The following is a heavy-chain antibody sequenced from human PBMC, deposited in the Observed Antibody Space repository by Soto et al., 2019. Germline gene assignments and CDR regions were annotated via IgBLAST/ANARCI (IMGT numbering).Heavy chain of an antibody. V-gene: IGHV3-21*06. D-gene: IGHD2-2*01. CDR2: ISSSTSYV. J-gene: IGHJ5*01. Sequence: EVQLVESGGGLVKPGGSLRLSCAASGFTFSRYGMNWLRQAPGKGLEWVASISSSTSYVYYADSVKGRFSTSRDNAKNILYLEIYDLRAEDTAVYYCARDPSEGRVGNWFESWGQGTLVTVST. CDR3: ARDPSEGRVGNWFES. CDR1: GFTFSRYG.